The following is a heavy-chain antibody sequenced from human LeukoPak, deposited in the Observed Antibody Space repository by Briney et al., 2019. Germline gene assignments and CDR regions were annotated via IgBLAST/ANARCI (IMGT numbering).Heavy chain of an antibody. V-gene: IGHV3-11*05. J-gene: IGHJ4*02. CDR2: ISSSSSYT. CDR3: ARGEGFVVVTATFDY. D-gene: IGHD2-21*02. CDR1: GFTFSDYY. Sequence: GGSLRLSCAASGFTFSDYYMSWIRQAPGKGLEWVSYISSSSSYTNYADSVKGRFTISRDNAKNSLYPQMNSLRAEDTAVYYCARGEGFVVVTATFDYWGQGTLVTVSS.